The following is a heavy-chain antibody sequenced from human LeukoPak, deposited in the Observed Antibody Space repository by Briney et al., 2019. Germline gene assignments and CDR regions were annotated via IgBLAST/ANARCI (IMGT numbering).Heavy chain of an antibody. Sequence: PSQTLSLTCTVSGGSISSGSYYWSWIRQPARKGLEWIGRIYTSGSTNYNPSLKSRVTISVDTSKNQFSLKLSSVTAADTAVYYCARVTGIVGANYYFDYWGQGTLVTVSS. J-gene: IGHJ4*02. CDR2: IYTSGST. CDR3: ARVTGIVGANYYFDY. V-gene: IGHV4-61*02. CDR1: GGSISSGSYY. D-gene: IGHD1-26*01.